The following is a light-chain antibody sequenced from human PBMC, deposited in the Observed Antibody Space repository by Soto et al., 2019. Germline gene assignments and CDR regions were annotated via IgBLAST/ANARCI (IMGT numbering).Light chain of an antibody. Sequence: EIVFAQSPATLCVSPGERATLSCRASQSVSSNYLAWYQQNPGQAPRLLIYGASSRATGIPARFSGSGSGTEFTLTISSLQSEDFAVYYCQQYNNWPSITFGQGTRLEIK. J-gene: IGKJ5*01. V-gene: IGKV3D-15*01. CDR2: GAS. CDR3: QQYNNWPSIT. CDR1: QSVSSNY.